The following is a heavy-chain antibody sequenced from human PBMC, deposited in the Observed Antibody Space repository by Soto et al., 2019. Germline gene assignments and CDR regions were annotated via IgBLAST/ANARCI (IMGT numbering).Heavy chain of an antibody. D-gene: IGHD7-27*01. CDR2: ISSSSSYI. J-gene: IGHJ6*02. CDR1: GFTFSSYS. CDR3: ARDRLTGNYYYGMDV. Sequence: EVQLGESGGGLVKPGGSLRLSCAASGFTFSSYSMNWVRQAPGKGLEWVSSISSSSSYIYYADSVKGRFTISRDNAKNSLYLQMNSLRAEDTAVYYCARDRLTGNYYYGMDVWGQGTTVTVSS. V-gene: IGHV3-21*01.